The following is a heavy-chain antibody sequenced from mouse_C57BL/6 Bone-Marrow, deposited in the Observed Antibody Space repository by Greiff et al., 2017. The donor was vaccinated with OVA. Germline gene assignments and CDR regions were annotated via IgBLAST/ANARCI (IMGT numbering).Heavy chain of an antibody. J-gene: IGHJ3*01. V-gene: IGHV5-6*01. CDR1: GFTFSSYG. Sequence: EVQLVESGGDLVKPGGSLKLSCAASGFTFSSYGMSWVRQTPDKRLEWVATISSGGSYTYYPDSVKGRFTISRDNAKNTLYLQMSSLKSEDTAMYYCARWLFTYWGQGTLVTVSA. CDR3: ARWLFTY. CDR2: ISSGGSYT. D-gene: IGHD2-2*01.